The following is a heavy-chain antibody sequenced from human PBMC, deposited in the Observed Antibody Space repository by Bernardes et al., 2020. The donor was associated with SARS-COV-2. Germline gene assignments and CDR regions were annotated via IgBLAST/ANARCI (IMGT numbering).Heavy chain of an antibody. Sequence: GGSLRLSCVGSGFMFRAFDMNWVRQAPGKGLEWIAHISARATTTFYAASVEGRFSISRDDAETSVYLQMDRLRVEDTGVYYCVRDFGRIEVRGIRGGDVFDVWGQGTVVTVSS. CDR3: VRDFGRIEVRGIRGGDVFDV. D-gene: IGHD3-10*01. CDR1: GFMFRAFD. CDR2: ISARATTT. V-gene: IGHV3-48*03. J-gene: IGHJ3*01.